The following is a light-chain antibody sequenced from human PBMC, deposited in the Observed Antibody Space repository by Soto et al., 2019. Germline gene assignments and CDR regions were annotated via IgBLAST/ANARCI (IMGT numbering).Light chain of an antibody. V-gene: IGKV3-15*01. Sequence: EIVMTQSPATLSVSPGERATLSCRASQSVSSNLAWYQQKPGQAPRHLIYGASTRATGIPARFSGSRSGTEFTLTISSLQSEDFAVYYCQQYNNWPPYTFGQGNKLEIK. CDR3: QQYNNWPPYT. CDR2: GAS. CDR1: QSVSSN. J-gene: IGKJ2*01.